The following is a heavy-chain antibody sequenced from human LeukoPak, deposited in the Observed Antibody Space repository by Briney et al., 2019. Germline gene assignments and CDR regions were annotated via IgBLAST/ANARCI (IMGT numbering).Heavy chain of an antibody. CDR2: INPNNGDT. CDR1: GYTFTGYY. CDR3: AREQWELRAFDL. V-gene: IGHV1-2*02. D-gene: IGHD1-26*01. Sequence: ASVNVSCKASGYTFTGYYMHWVRQAPGQGLEWMGWINPNNGDTNYAQKFQGRVTMTRDTSISTAYMELSRLRSDHTAVYYCAREQWELRAFDLWGRGTLVTVSS. J-gene: IGHJ2*01.